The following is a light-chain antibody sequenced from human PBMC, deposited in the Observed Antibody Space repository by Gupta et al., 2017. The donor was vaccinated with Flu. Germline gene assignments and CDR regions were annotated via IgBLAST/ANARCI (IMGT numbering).Light chain of an antibody. CDR1: QSRLHSNGYNY. CDR2: LGS. Sequence: TPGEPASISCRSSQSRLHSNGYNYLDWYLQKPGQSPQLLIYLGSNRASGVPDRFSGSGSGTDFTLTISRVEAEDVGVYYCMQPQQTSWTFGQGTKVEIK. CDR3: MQPQQTSWT. J-gene: IGKJ1*01. V-gene: IGKV2-28*01.